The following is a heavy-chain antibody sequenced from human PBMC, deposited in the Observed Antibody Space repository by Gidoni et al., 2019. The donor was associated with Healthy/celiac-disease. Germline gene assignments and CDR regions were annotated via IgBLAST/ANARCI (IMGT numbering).Heavy chain of an antibody. CDR1: GFTFDDYA. CDR3: ARGLLVVVPAAPDY. J-gene: IGHJ4*02. CDR2: ISWNSGSI. D-gene: IGHD2-2*01. Sequence: EVQLVESGGGLVQPGRSLRLSCAATGFTFDDYALHWVRQAPGKGLEWVSGISWNSGSIGYADSVKGRFTISRDNAKNSLYLQMNSLRAEDTALYYCARGLLVVVPAAPDYWGQGTLVTVSS. V-gene: IGHV3-9*01.